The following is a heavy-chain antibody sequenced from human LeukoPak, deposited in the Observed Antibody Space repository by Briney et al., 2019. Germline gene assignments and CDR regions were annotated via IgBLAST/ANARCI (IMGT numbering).Heavy chain of an antibody. CDR3: ATITESPDY. J-gene: IGHJ4*02. V-gene: IGHV3-74*01. Sequence: GGSLRLSCAASGFTFDDYAMHWVRQAPGKGLVWVSRINSDGSTTTYADSVKGRFTISRDNSKNTFYLQMRSLKPEDTALYYCATITESPDYWGQGTLVTVSS. D-gene: IGHD1-20*01. CDR1: GFTFDDYA. CDR2: INSDGSTT.